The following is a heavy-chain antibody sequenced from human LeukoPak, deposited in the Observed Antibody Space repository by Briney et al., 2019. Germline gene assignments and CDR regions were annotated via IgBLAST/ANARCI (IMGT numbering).Heavy chain of an antibody. V-gene: IGHV3-74*01. J-gene: IGHJ4*02. CDR3: AREAKVGGALQY. CDR1: GFIFSDYW. Sequence: TGGSLRLSCAASGFIFSDYWMHWVRQAPGKGLVWVSRINTDGGFTRYADSVHGRFIISRDTAKNTLFLQMNSLRAEDTAVYYCAREAKVGGALQYWGQGILVTVSS. D-gene: IGHD1-26*01. CDR2: INTDGGFT.